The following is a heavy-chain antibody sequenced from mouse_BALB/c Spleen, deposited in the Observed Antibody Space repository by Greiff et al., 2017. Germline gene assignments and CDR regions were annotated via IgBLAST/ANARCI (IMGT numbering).Heavy chain of an antibody. Sequence: LEESGAELAKPGASVKMSCKASGYTFTSYWMHWVKQRPGQGLEWIGYINPSTGYTEYNQKFKDKAILTVDKSSSTAYMQLSSLTSEDSAIYYCARSGYGNYYFDYWGQGTTLTVSS. CDR3: ARSGYGNYYFDY. CDR2: INPSTGYT. D-gene: IGHD2-1*01. J-gene: IGHJ2*01. CDR1: GYTFTSYW. V-gene: IGHV1-7*01.